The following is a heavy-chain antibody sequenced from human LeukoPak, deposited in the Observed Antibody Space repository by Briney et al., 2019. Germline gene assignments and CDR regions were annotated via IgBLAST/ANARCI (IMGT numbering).Heavy chain of an antibody. V-gene: IGHV3-23*01. CDR3: AKADGSYKALSDY. Sequence: PGGSVRLSCAACRFTFSIFAMKWVRQAPGKGLEWVLGISCSGGSTYYADSVKGRFTIPRDSSRDTVYLQMNSLRAEDKAVYYCAKADGSYKALSDYWGQGPLVSVSS. CDR1: RFTFSIFA. J-gene: IGHJ4*02. D-gene: IGHD3-10*01. CDR2: ISCSGGST.